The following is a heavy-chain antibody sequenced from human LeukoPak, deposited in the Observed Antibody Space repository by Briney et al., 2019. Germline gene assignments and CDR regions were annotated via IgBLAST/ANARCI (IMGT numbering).Heavy chain of an antibody. CDR3: ARDGPAQMVDFDY. V-gene: IGHV1-2*02. J-gene: IGHJ4*02. CDR2: IYPYTGAT. Sequence: GSVKVSCKASGYTFSGTGWYLYWLRQAPGQGLECMGWIYPYTGATHYAQKFQGRVATTRDTSISTAYMELSRLRPDDTAVYYCARDGPAQMVDFDYWGQGTLVTVSS. D-gene: IGHD3-10*01. CDR1: GYTFSGTGWY.